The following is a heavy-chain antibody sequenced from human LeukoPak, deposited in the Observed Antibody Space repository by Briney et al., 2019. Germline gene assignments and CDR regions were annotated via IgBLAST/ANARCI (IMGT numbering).Heavy chain of an antibody. V-gene: IGHV1-18*01. CDR2: ISAYNGNT. J-gene: IGHJ4*02. D-gene: IGHD3-22*01. Sequence: GASVKVSCKASGYTFTSYGISWVRQAPGQGLEWMGWISAYNGNTNYAQKLQGRVTMTRDTSTSTVYMELSSLRSEDTAVYYCARVRRDDSSGYHDYWGQGTLVTVSS. CDR1: GYTFTSYG. CDR3: ARVRRDDSSGYHDY.